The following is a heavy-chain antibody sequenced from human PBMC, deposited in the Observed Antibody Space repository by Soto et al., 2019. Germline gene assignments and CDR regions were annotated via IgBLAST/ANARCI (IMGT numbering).Heavy chain of an antibody. CDR2: ISGNNGNT. CDR1: GYTLTNYG. D-gene: IGHD1-1*01. V-gene: IGHV1-18*01. J-gene: IGHJ5*02. CDR3: VRDWQLAP. Sequence: QVQLVQSGDEVKKTGASVKVSCKASGYTLTNYGIIWVRQAPGQGLVWMGWISGNNGNTHYAQNVQGRLTLTIDTSTKPAYMELMSMKIYDTAMYYCVRDWQLAPWGQGTLVTVSS.